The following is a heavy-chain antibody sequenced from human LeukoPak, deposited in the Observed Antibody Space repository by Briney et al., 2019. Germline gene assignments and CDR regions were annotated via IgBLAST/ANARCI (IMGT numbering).Heavy chain of an antibody. CDR3: AKSHGDEPGSLYYCDY. V-gene: IGHV3-9*01. CDR1: GFTLDDYA. CDR2: ICWNSGSI. J-gene: IGHJ4*02. Sequence: GGALRLSCAASGFTLDDYAMHWVRPTPGRGVEGVSSICWNSGSIGYADSVKGRITISRDNAKSSLYMQMNSLRAEDTALYYCAKSHGDEPGSLYYCDYWGQGTLVTVSS. D-gene: IGHD2-21*02.